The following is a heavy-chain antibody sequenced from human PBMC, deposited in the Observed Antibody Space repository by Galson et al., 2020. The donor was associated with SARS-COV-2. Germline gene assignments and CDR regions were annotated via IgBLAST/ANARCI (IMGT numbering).Heavy chain of an antibody. J-gene: IGHJ5*02. CDR3: ARAVAIRYFPWYNWFDP. CDR2: INHSGST. V-gene: IGHV4-34*01. D-gene: IGHD3-9*01. CDR1: GGSFSGYY. Sequence: SQASETLSLTCAVYGGSFSGYYWSWIRQPPGKGLEWIGEINHSGSTNYNPSLKSRVTISVDTSKNQFSLKLSSVTAADTAVCYCARAVAIRYFPWYNWFDPWGQGTLVTVSS.